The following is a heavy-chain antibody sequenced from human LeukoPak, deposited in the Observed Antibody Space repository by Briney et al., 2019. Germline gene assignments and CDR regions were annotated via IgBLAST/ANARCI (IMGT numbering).Heavy chain of an antibody. V-gene: IGHV3-30*18. J-gene: IGHJ4*02. CDR3: AKDQIGWAPGYVSGPLDQ. CDR1: GFTFSSYW. Sequence: PGGSLRLSCAASGFTFSSYWMSWVRQAPGKGLEWVAVISTDGNNEYYANSVKGRFTISRDNSKNTVYLQMTSLRTEDTAVYYCAKDQIGWAPGYVSGPLDQWGQGTLVTVSS. CDR2: ISTDGNNE. D-gene: IGHD6-19*01.